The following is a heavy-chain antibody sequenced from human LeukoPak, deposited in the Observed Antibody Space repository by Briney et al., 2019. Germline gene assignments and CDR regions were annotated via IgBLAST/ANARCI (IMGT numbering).Heavy chain of an antibody. Sequence: GGSLRLSCAASGFTFSSYGMSWVRQAPGKGLEWVSAISGSGGSTYYADSVKGRFTISRDNSKNTLYLQMNSLRAEDTAVYYCAKGRPFYGDYGVFDYWGQGTLVTVSS. CDR3: AKGRPFYGDYGVFDY. V-gene: IGHV3-23*01. J-gene: IGHJ4*02. CDR1: GFTFSSYG. D-gene: IGHD4-17*01. CDR2: ISGSGGST.